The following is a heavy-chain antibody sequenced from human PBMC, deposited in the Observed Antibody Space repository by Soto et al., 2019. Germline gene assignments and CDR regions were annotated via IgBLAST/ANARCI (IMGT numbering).Heavy chain of an antibody. CDR1: GFTFSSYA. J-gene: IGHJ4*02. D-gene: IGHD6-6*01. V-gene: IGHV3-23*01. Sequence: EVQLLESGGGLVQPGESLRLSCAASGFTFSSYAMSWVRQAPGKGLEWVSVISGSDDSTYYADSVKGRFTISRDNSKNTRDLQMNSLRDEDTAVYYCAKRSSSSTFDYWGQGTLVTVSS. CDR2: ISGSDDST. CDR3: AKRSSSSTFDY.